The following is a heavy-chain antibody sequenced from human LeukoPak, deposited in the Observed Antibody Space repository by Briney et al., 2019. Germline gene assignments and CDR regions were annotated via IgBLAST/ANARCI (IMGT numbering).Heavy chain of an antibody. CDR1: GGTFSSYA. CDR2: IIPILGIA. V-gene: IGHV1-69*04. CDR3: ARDLIPRD. J-gene: IGHJ4*02. Sequence: SVKVSCKASGGTFSSYAISWVRQALGQGLEWMGRIIPILGIANYAQKFQGRVTITADKSTSTAYMELSSLRSEDTAVYYCARDLIPRDWGQGTLVTVSS.